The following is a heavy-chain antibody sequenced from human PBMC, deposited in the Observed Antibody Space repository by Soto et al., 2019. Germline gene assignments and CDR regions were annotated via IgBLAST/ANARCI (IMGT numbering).Heavy chain of an antibody. CDR1: GFTFSDYY. Sequence: GGSLRLSCAASGFTFSDYYMSWIRQAPGKGLEWVSYISSTSYYTNYADSVKGRFTISSDNAKNSLYLQMNSLRAEDTAVYHCARVRYSSGWYHPADDYWGQGTLVTVSS. D-gene: IGHD6-19*01. V-gene: IGHV3-11*06. CDR2: ISSTSYYT. CDR3: ARVRYSSGWYHPADDY. J-gene: IGHJ4*02.